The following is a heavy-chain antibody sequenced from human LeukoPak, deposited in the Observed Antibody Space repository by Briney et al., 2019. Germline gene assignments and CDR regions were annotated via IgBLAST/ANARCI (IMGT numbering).Heavy chain of an antibody. J-gene: IGHJ4*02. D-gene: IGHD3-3*01. CDR1: GYSISSGYY. CDR2: MYHSGST. Sequence: SETLSLTCAVSGYSISSGYYWGWIRQPPGKGLEWIGSMYHSGSTYYNPSLKSRVTMSLDTYKNQFSLKLSSVTAADTAVYYCARLSPRFAVVRDSHFDYWGQGILVTVSS. CDR3: ARLSPRFAVVRDSHFDY. V-gene: IGHV4-38-2*01.